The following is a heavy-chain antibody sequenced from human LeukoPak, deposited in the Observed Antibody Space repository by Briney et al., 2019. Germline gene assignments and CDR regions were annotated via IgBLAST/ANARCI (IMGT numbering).Heavy chain of an antibody. D-gene: IGHD5-18*01. V-gene: IGHV4-4*07. CDR1: GGSISGYY. Sequence: PSETLSLTCTVSGGSISGYYWSWIRQPAGKGLECIGRVYTSGRTNYNPSLKSRVTMSVDTSKNQFSLKLSSVTAADTAVYYCARHDKLRAAYTYGLMYYWGQGTLVTVSS. J-gene: IGHJ4*02. CDR3: ARHDKLRAAYTYGLMYY. CDR2: VYTSGRT.